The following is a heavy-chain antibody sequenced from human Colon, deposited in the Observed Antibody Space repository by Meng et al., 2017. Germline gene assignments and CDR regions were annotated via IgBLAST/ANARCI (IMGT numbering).Heavy chain of an antibody. J-gene: IGHJ6*01. V-gene: IGHV1-3*04. CDR3: GREGTWSQLPVEYYKGMDV. D-gene: IGHD2-21*02. Sequence: QVQLGQTVVEVKKPGASVKVSCRTSGYTFTDHAVHWVRQAPGQRLEWMGWINTDTANTRYSQKFQGRVTITRDSSANIVYIELSSLTSEDTGVYYCGREGTWSQLPVEYYKGMDVWGQGTTVTVSS. CDR1: GYTFTDHA. CDR2: INTDTANT.